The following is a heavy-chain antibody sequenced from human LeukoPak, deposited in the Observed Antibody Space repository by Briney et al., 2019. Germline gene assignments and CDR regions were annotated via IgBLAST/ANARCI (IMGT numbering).Heavy chain of an antibody. Sequence: ASVKVPCKASGYTFTSYGISWVRQAPGQGLEWMGWISPYNGDTNFAQRFQGRVTLTTDTFTSTAYMELRSLRSDDTAVYYCARDPSKILEWLPSRFDYWGQGILVTVSS. CDR2: ISPYNGDT. J-gene: IGHJ4*02. D-gene: IGHD3-3*01. V-gene: IGHV1-18*01. CDR1: GYTFTSYG. CDR3: ARDPSKILEWLPSRFDY.